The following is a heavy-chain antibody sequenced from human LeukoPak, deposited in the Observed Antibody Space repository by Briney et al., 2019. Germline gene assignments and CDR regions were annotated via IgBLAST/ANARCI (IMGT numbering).Heavy chain of an antibody. D-gene: IGHD3-16*02. CDR2: ISYDGSNK. Sequence: GGSLRLSCAASGFTFSSYGMHWVRQAPGKGLEWVAVISYDGSNKYYADSVKGRFTISRDNSKNTLYLQMNSLRAEDTAVYYCAKDQVWGSYRYTYYFDHWGQGTLVTVSS. V-gene: IGHV3-30*18. J-gene: IGHJ4*02. CDR1: GFTFSSYG. CDR3: AKDQVWGSYRYTYYFDH.